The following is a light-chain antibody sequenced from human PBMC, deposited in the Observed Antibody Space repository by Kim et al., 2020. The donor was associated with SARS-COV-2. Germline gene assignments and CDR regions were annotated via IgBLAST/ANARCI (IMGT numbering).Light chain of an antibody. Sequence: SYELTQPPSVSVSPGQTASITCSGDKLGDKYACWYQQKPGQSPVLVIYQDSKRPSGIPERFSGSNSGNTATLTISGTQAMDEADYYCRAWDSSTRVFGGGTQLTVL. J-gene: IGLJ3*02. CDR1: KLGDKY. V-gene: IGLV3-1*01. CDR3: RAWDSSTRV. CDR2: QDS.